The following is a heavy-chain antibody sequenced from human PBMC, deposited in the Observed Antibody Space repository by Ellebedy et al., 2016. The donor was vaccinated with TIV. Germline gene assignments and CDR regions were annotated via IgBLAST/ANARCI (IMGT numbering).Heavy chain of an antibody. V-gene: IGHV1-46*01. Sequence: ASVKVSXXASGYTFTSYYMHWVRQAPGQGLEWMGIINPSGGSTSYAQKFQGRVTMTRDTSTSTVYMELSSLRSEDTAVYYCARAPPDLVGATFPGTFDIWGQGTMVTVSS. J-gene: IGHJ3*02. CDR1: GYTFTSYY. CDR3: ARAPPDLVGATFPGTFDI. D-gene: IGHD1-26*01. CDR2: INPSGGST.